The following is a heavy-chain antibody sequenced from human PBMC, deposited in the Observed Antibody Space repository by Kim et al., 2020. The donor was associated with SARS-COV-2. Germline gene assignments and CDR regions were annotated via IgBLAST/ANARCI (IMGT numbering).Heavy chain of an antibody. J-gene: IGHJ3*01. V-gene: IGHV4-38-2*02. CDR3: ARSVISGWFNFDV. D-gene: IGHD6-13*01. CDR1: GSSVGIGYY. CDR2: ISHEGNT. Sequence: SETLSLTCTVSGSSVGIGYYWDWIRQSPGRGLEWIASISHEGNTYYNSSLQSRLMVSVDTSKKQISLKLSSVTAADTAVYYCARSVISGWFNFDVGGRGRMVTVSS.